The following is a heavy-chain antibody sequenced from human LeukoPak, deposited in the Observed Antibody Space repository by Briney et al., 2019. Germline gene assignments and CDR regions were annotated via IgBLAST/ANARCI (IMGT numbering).Heavy chain of an antibody. V-gene: IGHV4-39*01. CDR2: IYYSGST. CDR3: ASGTPPEYYDFWSGYGDV. CDR1: GDFLSSGDYY. J-gene: IGHJ6*04. D-gene: IGHD3-3*01. Sequence: PSETLSLTCTVSGDFLSSGDYYWGWIRQSPGKGLTWIGSIYYSGSTLYNASFESRVTMSVDTSKNQFSLKLRSVTAADTAVYYCASGTPPEYYDFWSGYGDVWGKGTTVTVSS.